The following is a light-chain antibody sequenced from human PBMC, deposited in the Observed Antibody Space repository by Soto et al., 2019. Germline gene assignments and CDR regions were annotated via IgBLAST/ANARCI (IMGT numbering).Light chain of an antibody. CDR2: DVN. CDR1: NSDIGGYNY. Sequence: QSALTQPRSVSGSPGQSVTISCTGTNSDIGGYNYVSWYQQHPGKAPKVMIYDVNRRPSGVPDRFSGSKSGNMASLTISGLQAEDEADYYCCSYAGRYNFWVFGGGTKLTVL. CDR3: CSYAGRYNFWV. V-gene: IGLV2-11*01. J-gene: IGLJ3*02.